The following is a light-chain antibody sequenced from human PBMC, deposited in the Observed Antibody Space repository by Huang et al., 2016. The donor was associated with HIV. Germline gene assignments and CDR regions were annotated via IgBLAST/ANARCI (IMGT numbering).Light chain of an antibody. CDR2: VAS. J-gene: IGKJ2*01. CDR3: QQRSKWPPVYT. V-gene: IGKV3-11*01. Sequence: EIVLTQSPATLSLSPGDRATLSCRASQSVENSLAWYQQKPGQPPRPLMYVASIRATGIPARFSGSGSGTDFTLTISSLEPDDFAVYYCQQRSKWPPVYTFGQGTKLEIK. CDR1: QSVENS.